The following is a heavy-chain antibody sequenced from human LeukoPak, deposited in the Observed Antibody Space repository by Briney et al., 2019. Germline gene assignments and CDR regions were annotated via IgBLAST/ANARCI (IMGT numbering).Heavy chain of an antibody. J-gene: IGHJ4*02. CDR3: AKVRVGTSDCFDY. CDR2: INSDGSWT. D-gene: IGHD5-12*01. V-gene: IGHV3-74*01. Sequence: GALRLSCAASGNYWMHWVRQAPGKGLVWVSHINSDGSWTGYADSVKGRFTISKDNAKNTVYLQMNSLRAEDSALYYCAKVRVGTSDCFDYWGQGTLVTVSS. CDR1: GNYW.